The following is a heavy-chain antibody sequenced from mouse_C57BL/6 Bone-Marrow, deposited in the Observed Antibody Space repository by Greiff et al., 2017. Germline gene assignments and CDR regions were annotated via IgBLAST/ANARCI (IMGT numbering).Heavy chain of an antibody. CDR1: GFTFSDYG. V-gene: IGHV5-15*01. Sequence: DVHLVESGGGLVQPGGSLKLSCAASGFTFSDYGMAWVRQAPRKGPEWVAFISNLAYSIYYADTVTGRFTISRENAKNTLYLEMSSLRSEDTAMYYCARHGGNYGSSYFDYWGQGTTLTVSS. D-gene: IGHD1-1*01. CDR2: ISNLAYSI. CDR3: ARHGGNYGSSYFDY. J-gene: IGHJ2*01.